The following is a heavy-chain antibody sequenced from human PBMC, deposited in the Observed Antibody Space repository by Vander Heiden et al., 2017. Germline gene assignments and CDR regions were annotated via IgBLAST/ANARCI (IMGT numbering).Heavy chain of an antibody. J-gene: IGHJ4*02. CDR2: ISSSGGRT. V-gene: IGHV3-23*01. Sequence: EVQLLESGGGLVQPGGSLRLSCAASGFTFNYLPMSWVRQGPGKGLEWVSGISSSGGRTSYADSVKGRFTISRDNSKSTLYRQMNSMRVEETALYYCAKRDSWGSYRYFDHWGQGTLVTVSS. D-gene: IGHD3-16*02. CDR1: GFTFNYLP. CDR3: AKRDSWGSYRYFDH.